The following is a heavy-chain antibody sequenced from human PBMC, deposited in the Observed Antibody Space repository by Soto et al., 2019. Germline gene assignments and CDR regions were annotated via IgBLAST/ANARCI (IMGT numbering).Heavy chain of an antibody. CDR2: IYWDVDK. CDR3: AHRPLRSGGFDY. CDR1: GFSLSTSGVG. D-gene: IGHD3-3*01. J-gene: IGHJ4*02. Sequence: QITLKESGPTLVKPTQTLTLTCTFSGFSLSTSGVGVGWIRQPPGKALEWLALIYWDVDKPYSPSLKSSLTITKGTSKSQVVLTMTNMDPVDTATYYCAHRPLRSGGFDYWGQGTLFTVSS. V-gene: IGHV2-5*02.